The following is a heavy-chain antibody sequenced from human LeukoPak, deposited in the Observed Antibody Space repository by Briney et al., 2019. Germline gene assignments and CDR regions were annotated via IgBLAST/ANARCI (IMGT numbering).Heavy chain of an antibody. CDR2: IYHSGTT. V-gene: IGHV4-4*02. CDR1: GGSISNNNW. CDR3: AIKPPSGWFGTGWLDP. J-gene: IGHJ5*02. D-gene: IGHD3-10*01. Sequence: SGTLSLTCSVSGGSISNNNWWSWVRRSPGKGLEWIGNIYHSGTTHYNPSLKSRATISVDKSKNQFSLKLNSVTAADTAVYYCAIKPPSGWFGTGWLDPWGQGTLVTVSS.